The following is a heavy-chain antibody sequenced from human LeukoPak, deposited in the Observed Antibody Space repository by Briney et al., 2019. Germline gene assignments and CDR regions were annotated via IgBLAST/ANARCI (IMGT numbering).Heavy chain of an antibody. Sequence: SETLSLTCAVSGYSISSGYYWGWIRQPPGKGLEWIGTIHQSGSTNYNPSLKSRVTISVDTSKNQFSLNLSSVTAADTAVYYCARRVFPDYFDYWGQGTLVTVSS. V-gene: IGHV4-38-2*01. CDR3: ARRVFPDYFDY. J-gene: IGHJ4*02. CDR2: IHQSGST. CDR1: GYSISSGYY. D-gene: IGHD3-10*01.